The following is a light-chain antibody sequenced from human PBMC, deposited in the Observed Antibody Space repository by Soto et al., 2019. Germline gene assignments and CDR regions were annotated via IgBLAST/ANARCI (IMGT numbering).Light chain of an antibody. CDR3: QQFGSSQYT. Sequence: EMVVTQSPGTLSLSPGDRATLSCRASQSVSSINLAWYQQKPDQAPRLLIYGASSRATGIPDRFSGSGSGTDFILTISRLEPEDFAVYYCQQFGSSQYTFGQGTKLEIK. CDR2: GAS. V-gene: IGKV3-20*01. J-gene: IGKJ2*01. CDR1: QSVSSIN.